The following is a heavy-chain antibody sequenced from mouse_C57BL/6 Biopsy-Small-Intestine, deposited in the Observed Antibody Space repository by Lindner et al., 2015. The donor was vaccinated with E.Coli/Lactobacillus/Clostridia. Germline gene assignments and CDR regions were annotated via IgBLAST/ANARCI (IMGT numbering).Heavy chain of an antibody. Sequence: VQLQESGPELVKPGASVKLSCTTSGFNIKDYYMHWMKQRTEQGLEWIGVIDPEDGETKYAPKFQGKATITADTSSNTAYLHLSSLTSEDTAVYYCTRDYYGSHWYFDVWGTGTTVTVSS. CDR1: GFNIKDYY. J-gene: IGHJ1*03. CDR3: TRDYYGSHWYFDV. D-gene: IGHD1-1*01. CDR2: IDPEDGET. V-gene: IGHV14-2*01.